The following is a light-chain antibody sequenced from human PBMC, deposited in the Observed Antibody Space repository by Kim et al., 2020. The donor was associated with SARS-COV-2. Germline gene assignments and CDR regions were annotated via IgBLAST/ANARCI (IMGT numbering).Light chain of an antibody. CDR3: TAWDDSLHGVI. CDR1: RSNIGNNY. Sequence: GQRVTFSCSGSRSNIGNNYVDWYQQLPGTAPKLLIYSDDQRPSGVPDRFSGSKSGTSASLAISGLQSEDEADYYCTAWDDSLHGVIFGGGTQLTVL. J-gene: IGLJ2*01. V-gene: IGLV1-44*01. CDR2: SDD.